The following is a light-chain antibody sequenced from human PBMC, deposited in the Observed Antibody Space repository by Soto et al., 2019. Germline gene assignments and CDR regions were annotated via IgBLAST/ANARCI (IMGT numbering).Light chain of an antibody. CDR3: QQYDSYPLT. Sequence: DVLMTQSPSTLSASFVDIVTITCRASQSINNLLAWYQQKPGKAPKFLIYDVSTLESGVPSRFSGSGSGTEFTLTISSLQPEDFATYYCQQYDSYPLTFGGGTKVDIK. CDR1: QSINNL. V-gene: IGKV1-5*01. J-gene: IGKJ4*01. CDR2: DVS.